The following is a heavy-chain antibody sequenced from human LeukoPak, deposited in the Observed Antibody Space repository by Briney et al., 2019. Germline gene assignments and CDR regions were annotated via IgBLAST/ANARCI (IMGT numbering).Heavy chain of an antibody. D-gene: IGHD4-23*01. V-gene: IGHV1-46*01. CDR3: ARVGRWKDFQH. J-gene: IGHJ1*01. CDR2: INPSGGST. Sequence: ASVTVSCKASGYTFTSYYMHWVRQAPGQGLEWMGIINPSGGSTSYAQKFQGRVTMTRDTSTSTVYTELSSLRSEDTAVYYCARVGRWKDFQHWGQGTLVTVSS. CDR1: GYTFTSYY.